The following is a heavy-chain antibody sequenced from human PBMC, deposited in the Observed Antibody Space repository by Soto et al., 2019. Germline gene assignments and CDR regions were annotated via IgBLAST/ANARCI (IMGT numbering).Heavy chain of an antibody. D-gene: IGHD5-12*01. V-gene: IGHV1-46*01. CDR1: GYTFTSYY. Sequence: GASVKVSCKASGYTFTSYYMHWVRQAPGQGLEWMGIINPSGGSTNYAQKFQGRVTITADESTSTAYMELSSLRSEDTAVYYCARHAGDTIVAGYYYYYMDVWGKGTTVTVSS. J-gene: IGHJ6*03. CDR3: ARHAGDTIVAGYYYYYMDV. CDR2: INPSGGST.